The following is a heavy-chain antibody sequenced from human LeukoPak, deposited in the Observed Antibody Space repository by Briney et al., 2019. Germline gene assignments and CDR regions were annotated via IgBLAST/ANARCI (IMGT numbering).Heavy chain of an antibody. Sequence: GSLRLSCAASGFTLSGDYMSWVRQAPGKGLEWVSVIFGAGTTYYADSVKGRFTISRDNSKNTLYLQMNSLRAEDTAVYYCARAIQFGGYFDYWGQGTLVTVST. CDR2: IFGAGTT. V-gene: IGHV3-53*01. J-gene: IGHJ4*02. CDR1: GFTLSGDY. CDR3: ARAIQFGGYFDY. D-gene: IGHD2-15*01.